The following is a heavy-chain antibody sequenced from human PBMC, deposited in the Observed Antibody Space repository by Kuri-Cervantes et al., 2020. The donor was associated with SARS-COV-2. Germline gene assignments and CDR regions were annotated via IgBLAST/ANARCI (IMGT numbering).Heavy chain of an antibody. CDR2: INPNSGGT. Sequence: ASVKVSCKASGYTFTGYYMHWVRQAPGQGLEWMGWINPNSGGTNYAQKFQGRVTMTRNTSISKAYVELSRLISDDTAVYYCARALLRSLTNVAFDIWGQGTMVTVSS. V-gene: IGHV1-2*02. D-gene: IGHD3-10*01. CDR1: GYTFTGYY. CDR3: ARALLRSLTNVAFDI. J-gene: IGHJ3*02.